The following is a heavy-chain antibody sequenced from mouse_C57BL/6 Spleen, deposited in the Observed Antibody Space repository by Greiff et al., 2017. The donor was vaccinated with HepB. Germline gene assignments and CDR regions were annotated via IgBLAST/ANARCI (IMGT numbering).Heavy chain of an antibody. CDR1: GYTFTSYW. J-gene: IGHJ2*01. Sequence: QVQLQHSGAELVKPGASVKLSCKASGYTFTSYWMHWVKQRPGQGLEWIGMIHPNSGSTNYNEKFKSKATLTVDKSSSTAYMQLSSLTSEDSAVYYCARGAGRYFDYWGQGTTLTVSS. V-gene: IGHV1-64*01. CDR2: IHPNSGST. CDR3: ARGAGRYFDY. D-gene: IGHD3-3*01.